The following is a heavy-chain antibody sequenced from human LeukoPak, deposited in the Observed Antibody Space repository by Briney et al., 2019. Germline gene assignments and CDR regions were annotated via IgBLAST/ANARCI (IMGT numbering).Heavy chain of an antibody. Sequence: ASVKVSCKASGYTFTSYAISWVRQAPGQGREWMGWISANNGNTNYAQKVQGRVTMTTDISTSIAYMELRSLRSGDTAVYYCARDQDYGSGSYFTGEAFDIWGQGTMVTVSS. V-gene: IGHV1-18*01. CDR2: ISANNGNT. CDR1: GYTFTSYA. D-gene: IGHD3-10*01. CDR3: ARDQDYGSGSYFTGEAFDI. J-gene: IGHJ3*02.